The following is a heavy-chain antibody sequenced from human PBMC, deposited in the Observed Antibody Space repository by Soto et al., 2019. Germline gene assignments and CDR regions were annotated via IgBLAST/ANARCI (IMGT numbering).Heavy chain of an antibody. Sequence: QVQLVQSGAEVRKPGASVKVSCKASGYTFTSYNMHWVRQAPGQGLEWMGVINPSVGSTSYAQKFQGRVTMTRDTSTSTVYMELSSLRSEDTAVYYCARAGAGYFDCWGQGTLVTVSS. J-gene: IGHJ4*02. CDR3: ARAGAGYFDC. V-gene: IGHV1-46*01. D-gene: IGHD3-10*01. CDR1: GYTFTSYN. CDR2: INPSVGST.